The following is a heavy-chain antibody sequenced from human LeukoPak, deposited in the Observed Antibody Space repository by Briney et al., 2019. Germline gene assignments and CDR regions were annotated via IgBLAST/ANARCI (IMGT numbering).Heavy chain of an antibody. CDR1: GLTFSNAW. Sequence: GGSLRLSCAASGLTFSNAWMNWVRQAPGKGLEWVGRIKSKTDGGTTDYAAPVKGRFTLSRDASENTLYLQMDSLKTEDTAVYYCTTVRVNDYVWGTYRYSYFDSWGQGTLVTVSS. J-gene: IGHJ4*02. D-gene: IGHD3-16*02. V-gene: IGHV3-15*01. CDR2: IKSKTDGGTT. CDR3: TTVRVNDYVWGTYRYSYFDS.